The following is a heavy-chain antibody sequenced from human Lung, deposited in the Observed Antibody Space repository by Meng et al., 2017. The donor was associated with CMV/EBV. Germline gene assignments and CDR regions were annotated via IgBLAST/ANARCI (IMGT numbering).Heavy chain of an antibody. CDR2: IGPSGGNT. CDR3: AKAGYSSSWYVFDY. CDR1: GFTFSSYV. D-gene: IGHD6-13*01. V-gene: IGHV3-23*01. J-gene: IGHJ4*02. Sequence: GESLKISCAASGFTFSSYVMTWVRQAPGKGLEWVSGIGPSGGNTYYADSVKGRSTISRDNSRNTLYLQMNGLRAEDTAVYYCAKAGYSSSWYVFDYWGQGXLVTVSS.